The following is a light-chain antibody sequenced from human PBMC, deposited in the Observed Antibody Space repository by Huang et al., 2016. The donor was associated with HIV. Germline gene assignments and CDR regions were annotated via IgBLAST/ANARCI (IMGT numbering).Light chain of an antibody. V-gene: IGKV3-11*01. CDR2: DAS. Sequence: EVVLTQSPATLSLSPGERATLSCRASQSVTNFLAWYQQKPGQPPRRLIYDASTRATGIQPRFSGSGSETDFTLTISSLEPEDFAVYYCQQRNDWPPYTFGQGTRLEIK. J-gene: IGKJ2*01. CDR3: QQRNDWPPYT. CDR1: QSVTNF.